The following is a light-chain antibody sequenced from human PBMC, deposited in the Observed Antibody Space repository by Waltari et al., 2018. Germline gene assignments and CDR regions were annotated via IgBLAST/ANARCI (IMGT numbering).Light chain of an antibody. J-gene: IGLJ3*02. CDR2: RNN. Sequence: QSVLTQPPSTSGTPGQRVTISCSGSSSNIGPYYVYWYHQLPGTAPKLLIYRNNPRPSGVPDRFSGSKSGTSASRAISGLRSEDEADYYCATWDDSLTAWVFGGGTKLTVL. CDR1: SSNIGPYY. V-gene: IGLV1-47*01. CDR3: ATWDDSLTAWV.